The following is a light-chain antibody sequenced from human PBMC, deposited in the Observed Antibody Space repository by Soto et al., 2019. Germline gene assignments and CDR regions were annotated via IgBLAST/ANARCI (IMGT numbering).Light chain of an antibody. J-gene: IGKJ1*01. CDR1: QSVSNNY. CDR3: QQYGSSGT. V-gene: IGKV3-20*01. Sequence: GTLSLSPGERATLSCRASQSVSNNYLAWYQQKPGQAPRLLIYGASNRATGIPDRFSGSGSGTDFTLTISRLGPEDFAVYYCQQYGSSGTFGQGTKVDIK. CDR2: GAS.